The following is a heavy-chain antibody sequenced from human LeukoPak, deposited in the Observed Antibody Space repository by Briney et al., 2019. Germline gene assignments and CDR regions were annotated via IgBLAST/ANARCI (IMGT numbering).Heavy chain of an antibody. D-gene: IGHD3-10*01. CDR1: GFTFSTYG. Sequence: GGSLRLSCAASGFTFSTYGMSWVRQAPGKGLQRVSGITASGDGTYYADSVKGRFTISRDNAKNSLYLQMNSLRAEDTAVYYCACRYGSGSYYDYWGQGTLVTVSS. CDR3: ACRYGSGSYYDY. CDR2: ITASGDGT. V-gene: IGHV3-23*01. J-gene: IGHJ4*02.